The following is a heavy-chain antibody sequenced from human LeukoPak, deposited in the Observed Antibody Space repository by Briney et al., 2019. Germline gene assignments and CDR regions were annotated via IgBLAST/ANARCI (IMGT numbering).Heavy chain of an antibody. V-gene: IGHV4-59*08. Sequence: PSETLSLTCTVSGGSISSYYWSWIRQPPGKGLEWIGYIYYSGSTNYNPSLKSRVTISVDTSKNQFSLKLSSVTAADTAVYYCARLPPTIFGVVIGYFDYWGQGTLSPSPQ. D-gene: IGHD3-3*01. J-gene: IGHJ4*02. CDR1: GGSISSYY. CDR3: ARLPPTIFGVVIGYFDY. CDR2: IYYSGST.